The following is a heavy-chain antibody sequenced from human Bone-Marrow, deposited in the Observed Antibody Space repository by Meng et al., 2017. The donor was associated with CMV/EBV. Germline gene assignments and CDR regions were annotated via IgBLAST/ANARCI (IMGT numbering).Heavy chain of an antibody. V-gene: IGHV1-8*01. CDR2: MNPNSGNT. Sequence: ASVKVSCKASGYTFTSYDINWVRQATGQGLEWMGWMNPNSGNTGYAQKFQGRVTMTRNTSISTAYMELSSLRSEDTAVYYCARVGYYYYGMDVCGQGTTVTVSS. CDR3: ARVGYYYYGMDV. CDR1: GYTFTSYD. J-gene: IGHJ6*02.